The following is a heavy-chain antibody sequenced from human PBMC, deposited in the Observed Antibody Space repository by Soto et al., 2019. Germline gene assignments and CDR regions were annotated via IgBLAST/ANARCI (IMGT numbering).Heavy chain of an antibody. CDR3: ASVRDFDWLPIWPIDY. Sequence: GGSLRLSCAASGFTFSSYWMHWVRQAPGKGLVWVSRINSDGSSTSYADTVKGRFTISRDNAKNTLYLQMTSLRAEETAVYYCASVRDFDWLPIWPIDYGGQGTLLTVSS. J-gene: IGHJ4*02. CDR1: GFTFSSYW. V-gene: IGHV3-74*01. CDR2: INSDGSST. D-gene: IGHD3-9*01.